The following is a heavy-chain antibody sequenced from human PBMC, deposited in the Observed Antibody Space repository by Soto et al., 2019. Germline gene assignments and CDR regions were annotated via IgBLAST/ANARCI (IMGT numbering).Heavy chain of an antibody. CDR1: GFTFSSYG. V-gene: IGHV3-23*01. J-gene: IGHJ4*02. Sequence: GGSLRLSCAASGFTFSSYGMSWVRQAPGKGLEWVSGIYTSGGTTYYADSVKGRFTISRDNSKNTLYLQMNSLRAEDTAVYYCAKDPRGPDYWGKGTLVTVSS. CDR2: IYTSGGTT. CDR3: AKDPRGPDY.